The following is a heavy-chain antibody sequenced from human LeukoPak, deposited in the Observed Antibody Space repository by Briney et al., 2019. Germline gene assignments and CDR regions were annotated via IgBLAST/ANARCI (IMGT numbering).Heavy chain of an antibody. D-gene: IGHD6-6*01. CDR3: ARSYSSSSTFDY. V-gene: IGHV3-11*04. CDR1: VFTFSDYY. Sequence: RGSLRLSCAASVFTFSDYYMSWIRQAPGKGLEWVSYISSSGSTIYYADSVKGRFTISRDNAKNSLYLQMNSLRAEDTAVYYCARSYSSSSTFDYWGQGTLVTVSS. CDR2: ISSSGSTI. J-gene: IGHJ4*02.